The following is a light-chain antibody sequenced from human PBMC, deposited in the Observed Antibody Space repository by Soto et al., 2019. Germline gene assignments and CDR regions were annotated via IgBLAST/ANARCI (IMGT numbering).Light chain of an antibody. J-gene: IGLJ1*01. CDR2: EVS. V-gene: IGLV2-8*01. Sequence: QSALTQPPSASGSPGQSVTISCTGTSSDVGSYNYVSWYQQHPGKAPKLMIYEVSKRPSGVPDRFSGSKSGNTASLTVSGLQAEDEADYYCSSYAGRNSYVFGTGTKVTV. CDR3: SSYAGRNSYV. CDR1: SSDVGSYNY.